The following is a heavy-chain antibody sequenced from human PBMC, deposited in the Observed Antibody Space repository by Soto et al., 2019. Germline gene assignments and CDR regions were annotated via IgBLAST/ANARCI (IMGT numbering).Heavy chain of an antibody. CDR1: GFTVSSNY. D-gene: IGHD2-15*01. CDR2: IYSGGST. CDR3: ARGPAASGRYYYYYYGMDV. V-gene: IGHV3-53*01. J-gene: IGHJ6*02. Sequence: PXGSLQLSCAASGFTVSSNYMSGVRQAPGKGLEWVSVIYSGGSTYYADSVKGRFTISRDNSKNTLYLQMNSLRAEDTAVYYCARGPAASGRYYYYYYGMDVWGQGTTVTVSS.